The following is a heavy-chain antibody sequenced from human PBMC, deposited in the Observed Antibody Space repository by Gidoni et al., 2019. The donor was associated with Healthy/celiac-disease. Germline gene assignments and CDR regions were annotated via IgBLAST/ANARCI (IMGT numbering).Heavy chain of an antibody. CDR2: IYYSRST. CDR1: GGSISSRSYY. Sequence: QLQLQESGPGLVKPSETLSLPCTVAGGSISSRSYYWGWIRQPPGKGLEWIGRIYYSRSTYYNPSLKSRVTISVDTSKNQFSLKLSSVTAADTAVYYCARRAPFTVTTPFDYWGQGTLVTVSS. V-gene: IGHV4-39*01. J-gene: IGHJ4*02. CDR3: ARRAPFTVTTPFDY. D-gene: IGHD4-17*01.